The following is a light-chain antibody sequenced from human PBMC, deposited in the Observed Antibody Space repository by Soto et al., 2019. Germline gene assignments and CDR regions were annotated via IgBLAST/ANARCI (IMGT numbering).Light chain of an antibody. CDR2: EVN. J-gene: IGLJ2*01. V-gene: IGLV2-8*01. CDR1: SSDVGGYKF. CDR3: ISYAGYTTVV. Sequence: QSALTQPRSVSGSPGQSVTISCTGTSSDVGGYKFVSWYQQHPGKAPKLMIYEVNKRPSGVPDRFSGSKSGNTASLTVSGLQAEDEADYYCISYAGYTTVVFGGGTKVTVL.